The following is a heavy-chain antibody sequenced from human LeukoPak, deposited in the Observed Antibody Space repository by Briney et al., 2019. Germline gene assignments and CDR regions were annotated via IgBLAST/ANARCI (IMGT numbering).Heavy chain of an antibody. CDR3: ARRLSTRSYYLDD. CDR1: GGSVSFSSDY. J-gene: IGHJ4*02. Sequence: SETLSLTCTVSGGSVSFSSDYWGWIRQPPGKGLEWIGDIYYSGTTNYNPSLKSRVTMSVDTSKNQFSLKLNSATAADTAVYYCARRLSTRSYYLDDWGQGTLVTVSS. CDR2: IYYSGTT. D-gene: IGHD2/OR15-2a*01. V-gene: IGHV4-39*01.